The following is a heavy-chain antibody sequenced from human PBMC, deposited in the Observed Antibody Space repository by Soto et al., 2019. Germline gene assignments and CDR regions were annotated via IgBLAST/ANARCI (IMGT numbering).Heavy chain of an antibody. J-gene: IGHJ6*02. V-gene: IGHV3-53*01. CDR1: GFTVSSNE. D-gene: IGHD2-21*02. CDR3: ARDGGEPVLVTATVPPCYYYYGMDV. Sequence: PGGSLRLSCAASGFTVSSNEMSWVRQAPGEGLEWGSVIYSGGSTYYADSVKGRFTISRDNAKNRLYLQMNSLRAEDTAVYYCARDGGEPVLVTATVPPCYYYYGMDVWGQGTTVNVSS. CDR2: IYSGGST.